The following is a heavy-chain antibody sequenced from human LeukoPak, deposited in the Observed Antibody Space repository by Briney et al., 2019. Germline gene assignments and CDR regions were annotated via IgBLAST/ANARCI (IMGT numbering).Heavy chain of an antibody. CDR2: IYYSGST. V-gene: IGHV4-30-4*01. CDR1: GGSISSGDYY. Sequence: PSETLSLTCTVSGGSISSGDYYWSWIRQPPGKGLEWIGYIYYSGSTYCNPSLKSRVTISVDTSKNQFSLKLSPVTAADTAVYYCARVKGTMVRGVITTVDYWGQGTLVTVSS. CDR3: ARVKGTMVRGVITTVDY. D-gene: IGHD3-10*01. J-gene: IGHJ4*02.